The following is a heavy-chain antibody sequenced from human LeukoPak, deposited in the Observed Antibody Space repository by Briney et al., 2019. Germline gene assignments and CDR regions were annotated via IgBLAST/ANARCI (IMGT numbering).Heavy chain of an antibody. CDR2: ISYDGSNK. Sequence: PGGSLRLSCAASGFTFSSYAMHWVRQAPGKGLEWVAVISYDGSNKYYADSVKGRFTISRDNSKNTLYLQMNSLRAEDTAVYYCARDILKEYYDFWSGYYGDDAFDIWGQGTMVTVSS. CDR1: GFTFSSYA. CDR3: ARDILKEYYDFWSGYYGDDAFDI. J-gene: IGHJ3*02. D-gene: IGHD3-3*01. V-gene: IGHV3-30-3*01.